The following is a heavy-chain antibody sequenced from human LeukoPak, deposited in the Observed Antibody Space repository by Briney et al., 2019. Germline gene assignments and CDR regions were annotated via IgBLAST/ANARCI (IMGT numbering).Heavy chain of an antibody. V-gene: IGHV4-34*01. CDR1: GGSFSVYY. J-gene: IGHJ4*02. CDR2: INHSGST. Sequence: SETLSLTCAVYGGSFSVYYWSWIRHPPGKGREWIGEINHSGSTNYNPSLKSRVTISVDTSKNQFSLKLSSVTAADTAVYYCAVTRSYGFGSLDYWGQGTLVTVSS. D-gene: IGHD3-10*01. CDR3: AVTRSYGFGSLDY.